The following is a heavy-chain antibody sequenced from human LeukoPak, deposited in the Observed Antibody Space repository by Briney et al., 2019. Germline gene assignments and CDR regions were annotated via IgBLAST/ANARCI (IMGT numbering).Heavy chain of an antibody. CDR3: ARVPVVVIHFDL. CDR2: IYYSGST. J-gene: IGHJ2*01. Sequence: SETLSLTCTVSGGSISSSSYYWGWIRQPPGKGLEWIGSIYYSGSTYYNPSLKSRVTISVDTSKHQFSLKLSSVTAADTAVYYCARVPVVVIHFDLWGRGTLVTVSS. D-gene: IGHD3-22*01. CDR1: GGSISSSSYY. V-gene: IGHV4-39*01.